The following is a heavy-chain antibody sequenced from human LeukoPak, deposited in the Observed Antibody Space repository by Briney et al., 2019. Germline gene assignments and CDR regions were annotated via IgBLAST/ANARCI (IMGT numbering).Heavy chain of an antibody. CDR3: ARDYYDSWAFDI. D-gene: IGHD3-3*01. V-gene: IGHV4-34*01. Sequence: SETLSLTCAVYGGSFSGYYWNWIRQPPGKGLEWIGEINHSGSTNYNPSLKSRVTISVDTSKNQFSLKLSFVTAADTAVYYCARDYYDSWAFDIWGQGTMVTVSS. CDR2: INHSGST. J-gene: IGHJ3*02. CDR1: GGSFSGYY.